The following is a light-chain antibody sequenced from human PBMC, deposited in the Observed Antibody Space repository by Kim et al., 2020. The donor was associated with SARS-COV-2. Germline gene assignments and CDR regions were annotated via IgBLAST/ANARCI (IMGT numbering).Light chain of an antibody. CDR1: QDISNS. J-gene: IGKJ4*01. CDR3: QQHYIYPLT. Sequence: ASTGDRVTITWRARQDISNSLAWYQQKPGKAPELLIYDAFTLQSGVSPRFSGSRSGTDFTLTISSLQSEDFATYYCQQHYIYPLTFGGGTKVDIK. CDR2: DAF. V-gene: IGKV1-8*01.